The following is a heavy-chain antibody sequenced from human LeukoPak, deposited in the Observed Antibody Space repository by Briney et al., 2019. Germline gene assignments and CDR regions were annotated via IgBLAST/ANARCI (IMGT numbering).Heavy chain of an antibody. D-gene: IGHD1-26*01. CDR1: GGSINSYY. J-gene: IGHJ4*02. V-gene: IGHV4-4*07. Sequence: SETLSLTCTVSGGSINSYYWSWIRQPAGKGLEWIGRIYTSGSTNYNPSLKRRVTMSVDTSKNQFSRKLSSVTAANTAVYYCARDGPVGSLSGSHLRESFDYWGQGTLVTVSS. CDR2: IYTSGST. CDR3: ARDGPVGSLSGSHLRESFDY.